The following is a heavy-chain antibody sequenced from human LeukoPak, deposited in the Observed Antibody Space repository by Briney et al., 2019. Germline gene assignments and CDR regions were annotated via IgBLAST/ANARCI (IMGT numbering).Heavy chain of an antibody. CDR2: IYYSGST. CDR3: ARHIRFYCSSTSCSGVYFDY. D-gene: IGHD2-2*01. CDR1: GGSISSSSYY. J-gene: IGHJ4*02. V-gene: IGHV4-39*01. Sequence: SETLSLTCTVSGGSISSSSYYWGWIRQPPGKGLEWMGSIYYSGSTYYNPSLKSRVTISVDTSKNQFSLKLSSVTAADTAVYYCARHIRFYCSSTSCSGVYFDYWGQGTLVTVSS.